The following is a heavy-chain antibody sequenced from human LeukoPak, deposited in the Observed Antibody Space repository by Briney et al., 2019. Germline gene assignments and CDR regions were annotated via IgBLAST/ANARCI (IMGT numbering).Heavy chain of an antibody. J-gene: IGHJ5*02. CDR3: ARAFAETGGWFDP. D-gene: IGHD1-1*01. Sequence: PSETLSLTCTVSGGSISSYYWSWIRQPPGKGLEWIGCIYYSGSTNYNPSLKSRVTISVDTSKNQFSLRLSSVTAADTAVYYCARAFAETGGWFDPWGQGTLVTVSS. CDR2: IYYSGST. CDR1: GGSISSYY. V-gene: IGHV4-59*01.